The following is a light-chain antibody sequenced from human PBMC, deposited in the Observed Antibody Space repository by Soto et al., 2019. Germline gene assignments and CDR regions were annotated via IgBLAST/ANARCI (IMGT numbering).Light chain of an antibody. CDR3: GTWDTSLSTFYV. J-gene: IGLJ1*01. CDR1: SSNIGSNS. V-gene: IGLV1-51*01. CDR2: DNT. Sequence: QSVLTQPPSVSAAPGQTVTISCAGRSSNIGSNSVSWYQHLPGAAPTLLIFDNTKRPSDIPDRFSGFKSGTSATLDIAGLQTVDEADYYCGTWDTSLSTFYVFGTGTKVTVL.